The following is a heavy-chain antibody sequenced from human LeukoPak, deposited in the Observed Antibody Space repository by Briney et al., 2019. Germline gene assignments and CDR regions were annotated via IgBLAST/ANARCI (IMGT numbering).Heavy chain of an antibody. V-gene: IGHV3-21*04. CDR1: GFPFSDYS. J-gene: IGHJ6*02. CDR2: ISSSSSFI. Sequence: PGGSLRLSCAVSGFPFSDYSMNWVRQAPGKGLEWVSSISSSSSFIYYADSVKGRFTISRDNSKNTLYLQMNSLRAEDTAVYYCAEDSDGMDVWGQGTTVTVSS. CDR3: AEDSDGMDV.